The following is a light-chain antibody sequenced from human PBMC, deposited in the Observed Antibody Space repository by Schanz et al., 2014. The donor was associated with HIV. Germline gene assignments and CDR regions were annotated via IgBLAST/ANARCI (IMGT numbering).Light chain of an antibody. CDR1: NSDIGAYNY. J-gene: IGLJ1*01. CDR2: DVN. Sequence: QSALTQPASVSGSPGQSIAISCTGTNSDIGAYNYVSWYQQHPDKAPKLIIYDVNNRPSGVSNRFSGSKSGNTASLTISGLQAEDEADYYCSSLSTSGAPLFGTGTKLTVL. V-gene: IGLV2-14*03. CDR3: SSLSTSGAPL.